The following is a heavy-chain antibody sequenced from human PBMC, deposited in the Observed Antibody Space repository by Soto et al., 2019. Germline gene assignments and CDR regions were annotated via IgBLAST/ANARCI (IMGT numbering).Heavy chain of an antibody. D-gene: IGHD5-12*01. V-gene: IGHV3-73*01. CDR3: KASGSDEFVEY. CDR2: IRSKTNSYAT. J-gene: IGHJ4*02. CDR1: GFTFSGSA. Sequence: GGSLRLSCAASGFTFSGSAMHWVRQASGKGLEWVGRIRSKTNSYATAYAASVKGRFTISRDDSKNTAYLQMNSLKTEDTAVYYCKASGSDEFVEYWGQGTLVTVSS.